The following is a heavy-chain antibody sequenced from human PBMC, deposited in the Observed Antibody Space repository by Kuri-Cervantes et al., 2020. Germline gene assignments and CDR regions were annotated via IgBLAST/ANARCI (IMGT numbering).Heavy chain of an antibody. CDR3: ANDVGVAAAGQEGNDY. Sequence: GESLKISCAASGFTFSSYGMHWVRQAPGKGLEWVAVISYDGSNKYYADSVKGRFTISRDNSKNTLYLQMNSLRAEDTAVYYCANDVGVAAAGQEGNDYWGQGTLVTVSS. CDR1: GFTFSSYG. D-gene: IGHD6-13*01. V-gene: IGHV3-30*18. CDR2: ISYDGSNK. J-gene: IGHJ4*02.